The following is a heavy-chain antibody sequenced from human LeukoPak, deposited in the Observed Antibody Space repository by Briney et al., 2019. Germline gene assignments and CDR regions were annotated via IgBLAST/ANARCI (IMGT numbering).Heavy chain of an antibody. CDR1: GFTFTDYN. Sequence: GGSLRLSCAASGFTFTDYNLSWVRQAPGKGLEWVSSISSNDVYIYYADSVQGRFTVSRDNARNSLYLQMNSLRAEDTAVYYCARGVVPAAIDDAFDIWGQGTMVTVSS. CDR3: ARGVVPAAIDDAFDI. J-gene: IGHJ3*02. D-gene: IGHD2-2*01. CDR2: ISSNDVYI. V-gene: IGHV3-21*06.